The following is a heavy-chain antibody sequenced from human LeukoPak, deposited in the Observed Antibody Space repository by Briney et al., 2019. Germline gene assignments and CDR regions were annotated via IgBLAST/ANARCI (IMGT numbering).Heavy chain of an antibody. CDR1: GGSFSGYY. CDR3: ARGPGIAVAGSYWFDP. V-gene: IGHV4-34*01. CDR2: INHSGST. D-gene: IGHD6-19*01. Sequence: SETLSLTCAVYGGSFSGYYWSWIRQPPGKGLEWIGEINHSGSTNYNPSLKSRVTISVDTSKNQFSLKLSSVTAADTAVYYCARGPGIAVAGSYWFDPWGQGTLVNVSS. J-gene: IGHJ5*02.